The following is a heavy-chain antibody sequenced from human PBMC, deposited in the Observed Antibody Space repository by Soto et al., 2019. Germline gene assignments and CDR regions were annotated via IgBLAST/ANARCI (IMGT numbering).Heavy chain of an antibody. CDR3: ARDRRRITMVRGVIIGGLDY. V-gene: IGHV3-30-3*01. D-gene: IGHD3-10*01. CDR2: ISYDGSNK. CDR1: GFTFSSYA. Sequence: QVQLVESGGGVVQPGRSLRLSCAASGFTFSSYAMHWVRQAPGKGLEWVALISYDGSNKYYADSVKGRFTISRDNSKNALYLQMKSLRAEDAAVYYCARDRRRITMVRGVIIGGLDYWGQGTLVTVSS. J-gene: IGHJ4*02.